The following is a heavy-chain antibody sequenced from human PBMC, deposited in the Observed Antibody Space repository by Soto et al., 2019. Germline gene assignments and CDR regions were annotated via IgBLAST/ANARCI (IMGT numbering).Heavy chain of an antibody. Sequence: QVQLVESGGGVVQPGRSLRLSCAASGFTFSTYGMHWVRQAPGKGLEWVAVISYDGSNKYYADSVKGRFTISRDNSKNTPYLQMSGLRAEDTAVYYWAKGFSDSVIDYWGQGTLGTVSS. D-gene: IGHD3-10*01. CDR1: GFTFSTYG. CDR3: AKGFSDSVIDY. CDR2: ISYDGSNK. V-gene: IGHV3-30*18. J-gene: IGHJ4*02.